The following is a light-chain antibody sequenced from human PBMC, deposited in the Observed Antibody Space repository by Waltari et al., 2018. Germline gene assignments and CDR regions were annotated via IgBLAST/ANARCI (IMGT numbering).Light chain of an antibody. CDR3: GVWDDSLGGYI. V-gene: IGLV1-47*02. CDR1: SSNIGSNS. CDR2: YDD. Sequence: QSVLTQPPSASEAARKSVTISCSGSSSNIGSNSVSWYQQLPGTAPRLFIYYDDQRVSGVSDRFAGSKSGTSASLAISGLQTEDEADYYGGVWDDSLGGYIFGGGTRLTVL. J-gene: IGLJ2*01.